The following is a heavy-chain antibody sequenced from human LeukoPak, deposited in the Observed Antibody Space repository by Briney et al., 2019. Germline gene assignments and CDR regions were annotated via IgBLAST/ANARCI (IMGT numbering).Heavy chain of an antibody. D-gene: IGHD6-19*01. CDR1: GFTFSSYW. J-gene: IGHJ3*02. Sequence: GGSLRLSCAASGFTFSSYWMSWVRQAPGKGLEWVANIKQDGSEKYYVDSVEGRFTVSRDNAKNSLYLQMNSLRAEDTAVYYCARDLSSGWYDDAFDIWGQGTMVTVSS. V-gene: IGHV3-7*03. CDR3: ARDLSSGWYDDAFDI. CDR2: IKQDGSEK.